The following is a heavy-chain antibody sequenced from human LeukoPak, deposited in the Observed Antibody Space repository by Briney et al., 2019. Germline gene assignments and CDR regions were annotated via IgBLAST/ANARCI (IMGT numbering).Heavy chain of an antibody. CDR3: ARSTERVLRYFDWYFDY. Sequence: ASVKVSCKASGYTFTSYGISWVRQAPGQGLEWMGWISAYNGNTNYAQKLQGRVTMTTDTSTSTAYMELSSLRSEDTAVYYCARSTERVLRYFDWYFDYWGQGTLVTVSS. D-gene: IGHD3-9*01. V-gene: IGHV1-18*01. CDR1: GYTFTSYG. J-gene: IGHJ4*02. CDR2: ISAYNGNT.